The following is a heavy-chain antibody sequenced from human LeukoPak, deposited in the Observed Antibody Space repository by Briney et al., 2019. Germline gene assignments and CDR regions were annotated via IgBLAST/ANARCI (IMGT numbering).Heavy chain of an antibody. CDR3: ARDLDYYDTSGYSYCFDY. Sequence: GGSLRLSCAASGFTFSSYSMNWVRQAPGKGLEWVSSISSGSIYISYADSLKGRFTISRDNAKNSLYLQMNSLRAEDTAVYYCARDLDYYDTSGYSYCFDYWGQGTLVTVSS. D-gene: IGHD3-22*01. J-gene: IGHJ4*02. V-gene: IGHV3-21*01. CDR1: GFTFSSYS. CDR2: ISSGSIYI.